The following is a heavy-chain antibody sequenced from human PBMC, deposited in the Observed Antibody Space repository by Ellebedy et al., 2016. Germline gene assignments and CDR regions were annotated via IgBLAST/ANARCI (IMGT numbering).Heavy chain of an antibody. V-gene: IGHV4-59*01. CDR3: ARSPSGWYFDL. Sequence: SETLSLXXAVSGGSISNFYWTWIRQPPGTGLEWIGEIDHGGTTNYNPSLKSRLTISVDTSKNQFSLRLNSVTAADTAVYYCARSPSGWYFDLWGRGTLVTVSS. CDR2: IDHGGTT. D-gene: IGHD3-10*01. CDR1: GGSISNFY. J-gene: IGHJ2*01.